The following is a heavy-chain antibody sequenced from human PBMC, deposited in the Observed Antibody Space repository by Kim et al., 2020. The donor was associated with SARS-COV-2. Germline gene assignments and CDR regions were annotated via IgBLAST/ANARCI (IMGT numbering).Heavy chain of an antibody. CDR2: INSYNSYI. J-gene: IGHJ4*02. Sequence: GGSLRLSCAASGFTFSAYSMNWVRQAPGRGLEWVSSINSYNSYIYYADSFKGRFTISRDNAKYSLYLQMNSLRAEDTAVYYCTRDLGLEDFSTGVPYYFNLWGQGTRVTVSS. D-gene: IGHD3-9*01. CDR1: GFTFSAYS. CDR3: TRDLGLEDFSTGVPYYFNL. V-gene: IGHV3-21*01.